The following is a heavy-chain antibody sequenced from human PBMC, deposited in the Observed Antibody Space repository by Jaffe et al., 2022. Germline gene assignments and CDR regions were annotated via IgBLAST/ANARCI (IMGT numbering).Heavy chain of an antibody. Sequence: EVQLVQSGAEVKKPGESLKISCKGSGYSFTSYWIGWVRQMPGKGLEWMGIIYPGDSDTRYSPSFQGQVTISADKSISTAYLQWSSLKASDTAMYYCARHAFYCTGGVCYSVPDYWGQGTLVTVSS. J-gene: IGHJ4*02. D-gene: IGHD2-8*02. V-gene: IGHV5-51*01. CDR1: GYSFTSYW. CDR3: ARHAFYCTGGVCYSVPDY. CDR2: IYPGDSDT.